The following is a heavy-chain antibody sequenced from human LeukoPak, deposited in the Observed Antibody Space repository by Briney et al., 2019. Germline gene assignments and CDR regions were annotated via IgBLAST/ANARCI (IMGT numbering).Heavy chain of an antibody. J-gene: IGHJ5*01. CDR3: ARGWTLQWFDY. CDR2: IYYSGST. CDR1: GGSISRSSYY. Sequence: PSETLSLTCTVFGGSISRSSYYWGWIRQSPGKGLEWFGSIYYSGSTDYNPSLKSRVTISVDTSKNQFSLNLSSVTAADTAVYYCARGWTLQWFDYWGQGTLVTVSS. V-gene: IGHV4-39*07. D-gene: IGHD3/OR15-3a*01.